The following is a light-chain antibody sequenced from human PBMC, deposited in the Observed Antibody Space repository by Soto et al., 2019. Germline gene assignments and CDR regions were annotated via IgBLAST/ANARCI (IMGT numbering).Light chain of an antibody. J-gene: IGKJ2*01. V-gene: IGKV1-5*03. CDR1: QSIGRW. CDR2: KAS. CDR3: QQYNSYSLYT. Sequence: DIQMTQSPSTLSASVGDRVTITCRASQSIGRWLAWYQQKPGKAPKLLIYKASTLESGVPSRFSGSGSGTEFTLTISSLQPDDFATYYCQQYNSYSLYTFGQGTKLEIK.